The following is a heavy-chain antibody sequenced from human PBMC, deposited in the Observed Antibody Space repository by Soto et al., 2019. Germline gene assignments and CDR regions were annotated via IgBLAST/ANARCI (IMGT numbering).Heavy chain of an antibody. CDR1: GFTFSSYA. D-gene: IGHD6-19*01. J-gene: IGHJ6*02. V-gene: IGHV3-30-3*01. Sequence: QVQLVESGGGEVQPGRSLRLSCAASGFTFSSYAMHWVRQAPGKGLEWVAVISYDGSNKYYADSVKGRFTISRDNSKNTLYLQMNSLRAEDTNVYSCARDNYAVAGLEIYYFYGMDVWGPGSTLTVSS. CDR3: ARDNYAVAGLEIYYFYGMDV. CDR2: ISYDGSNK.